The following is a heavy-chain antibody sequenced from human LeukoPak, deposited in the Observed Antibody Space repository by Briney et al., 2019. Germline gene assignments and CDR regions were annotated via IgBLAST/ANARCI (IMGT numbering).Heavy chain of an antibody. D-gene: IGHD3-10*01. CDR1: GYTFTSYY. Sequence: ASVKASCKASGYTFTSYYMHWVRLAPGQGLEWMGIINPSGGSTSYAQKFQGRVTMTRDMSTSTVYMELSSLRSEDTAVYYCARDLSYGSGSYYKPFDYWGQGTLVTVSS. V-gene: IGHV1-46*01. CDR2: INPSGGST. CDR3: ARDLSYGSGSYYKPFDY. J-gene: IGHJ4*02.